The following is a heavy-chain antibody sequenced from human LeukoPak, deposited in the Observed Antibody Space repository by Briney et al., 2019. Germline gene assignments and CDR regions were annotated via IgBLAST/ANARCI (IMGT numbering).Heavy chain of an antibody. CDR2: ISVTSNTI. D-gene: IGHD5-18*01. CDR3: ARGGGPVWIQLWLLD. V-gene: IGHV3-48*01. J-gene: IGHJ4*02. Sequence: PGGSLRLSCVVSGVTFSSYCMNWVRQAPGKGLEWVSYISVTSNTIYYADSLKRRFTVSRDNAKNSLYLQMNSLRADDTAVYYCARGGGPVWIQLWLLDWGQGTLVTVSS. CDR1: GVTFSSYC.